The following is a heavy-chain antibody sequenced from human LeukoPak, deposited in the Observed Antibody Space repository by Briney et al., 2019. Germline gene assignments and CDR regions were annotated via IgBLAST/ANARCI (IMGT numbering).Heavy chain of an antibody. CDR3: ARGYGPQLYYYYGMDV. J-gene: IGHJ6*02. CDR2: IYYSGST. D-gene: IGHD3-10*01. Sequence: SETLSLTCTVSGGSISSYYWSWIRQPPGKGLEWIGYIYYSGSTNYNPSLKSRVTISVDTSKNQFSLKLSSVTAADTAVYYCARGYGPQLYYYYGMDVWGQGTTVTVSS. V-gene: IGHV4-59*12. CDR1: GGSISSYY.